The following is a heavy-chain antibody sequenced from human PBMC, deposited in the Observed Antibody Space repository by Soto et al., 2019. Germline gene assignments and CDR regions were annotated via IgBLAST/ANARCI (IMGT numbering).Heavy chain of an antibody. CDR2: INPILSMS. D-gene: IGHD3-10*01. V-gene: IGHV1-69*02. Sequence: SVKVSCKASGDTFSFYSINWVRQAPGLGLEWMGRINPILSMSNYAQRFQGRVTMTADKSTSTAYMELSGLRSEDTAIYYCASSYGSGYRAFDYWGQGALVTVS. J-gene: IGHJ4*02. CDR1: GDTFSFYS. CDR3: ASSYGSGYRAFDY.